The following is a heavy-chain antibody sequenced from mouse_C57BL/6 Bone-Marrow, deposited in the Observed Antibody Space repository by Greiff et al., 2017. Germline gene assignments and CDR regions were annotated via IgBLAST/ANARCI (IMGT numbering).Heavy chain of an antibody. CDR3: ARGGVFDY. Sequence: EVHLVESGGGLVKPGGSLKLSCAASGFTFSSYAMSWVRQTPEKSLEWVATISDGGSYTYYPDNVKGRFTISRDNAKNNLYLQMSHLKSEDTAMYYCARGGVFDYWGQGTTLTVSS. CDR2: ISDGGSYT. V-gene: IGHV5-4*01. J-gene: IGHJ2*01. CDR1: GFTFSSYA.